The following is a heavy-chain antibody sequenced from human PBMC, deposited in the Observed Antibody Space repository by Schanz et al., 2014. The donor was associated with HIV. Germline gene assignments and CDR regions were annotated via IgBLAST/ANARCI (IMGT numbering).Heavy chain of an antibody. CDR1: GFTFNNYA. V-gene: IGHV3-7*01. Sequence: VQLLDSGGGLVQPGGSLRLSCVASGFTFNNYAMTWVRQAPGKGLEWVANIKEDGSEKYHADSVKGRFTISRDNAKNSLFLQMESLRAEDTAVYYCARDGGEVWGQGTTVTVSS. D-gene: IGHD3-16*01. CDR3: ARDGGEV. J-gene: IGHJ6*02. CDR2: IKEDGSEK.